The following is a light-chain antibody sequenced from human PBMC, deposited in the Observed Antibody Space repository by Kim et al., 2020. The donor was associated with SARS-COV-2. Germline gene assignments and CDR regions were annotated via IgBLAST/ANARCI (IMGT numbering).Light chain of an antibody. Sequence: SPGESATLSCRASQSVDSDYLAWYQQKHGQAPRLLIFGASNRATGIPDRFSGGGSGTDFTLTISRVEPEDFAVYYCQQFGSSPFSFGQGTKLEI. CDR3: QQFGSSPFS. CDR1: QSVDSDY. CDR2: GAS. J-gene: IGKJ2*03. V-gene: IGKV3-20*01.